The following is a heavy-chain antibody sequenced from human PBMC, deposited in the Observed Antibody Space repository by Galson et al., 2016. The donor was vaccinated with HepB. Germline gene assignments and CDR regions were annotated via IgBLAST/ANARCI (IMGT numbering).Heavy chain of an antibody. CDR1: GFTLSNSA. CDR2: MSDSGGST. CDR3: ARDGEYYYGSGSYAET. V-gene: IGHV3-23*01. J-gene: IGHJ5*02. D-gene: IGHD3-10*01. Sequence: LRLSCAASGFTLSNSAMSWVRQAPGKGLEWVSAMSDSGGSTYYADSVKGRFTISRDNSKNTLHLQMNSLRAEDTAVYYCARDGEYYYGSGSYAETWGQGTLVTVSS.